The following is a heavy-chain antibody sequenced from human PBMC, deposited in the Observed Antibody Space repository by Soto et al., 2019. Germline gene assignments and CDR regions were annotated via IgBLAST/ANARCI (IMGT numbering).Heavy chain of an antibody. CDR2: IYHSGST. CDR1: VGSISSGGYS. Sequence: SETLSLTCAASVGSISSGGYSWSWIRQPPGKGLEWIGYIYHSGSTYYNPSLKSRVTISVDRSKNQFSLKLSSVTAADTAVYFCARVSGYYYDSSGWSYGMDVWGQGTTVTVSS. J-gene: IGHJ6*02. D-gene: IGHD3-22*01. CDR3: ARVSGYYYDSSGWSYGMDV. V-gene: IGHV4-30-2*01.